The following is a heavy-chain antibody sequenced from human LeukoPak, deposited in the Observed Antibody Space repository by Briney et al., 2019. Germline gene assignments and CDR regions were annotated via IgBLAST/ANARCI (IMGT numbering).Heavy chain of an antibody. V-gene: IGHV4-59*01. J-gene: IGHJ4*02. CDR2: IYYSGST. CDR3: ARAILSGYPDS. CDR1: GGSISTYY. Sequence: PSETLSLTCSVSGGSISTYYWTWIRQPPGKGLEWIGYIYYSGSTNYNPSLKGRVTISLDTSKNQFSLKLSSVTAADTAVYYCARAILSGYPDSWGQGTLVIVFS. D-gene: IGHD3-3*01.